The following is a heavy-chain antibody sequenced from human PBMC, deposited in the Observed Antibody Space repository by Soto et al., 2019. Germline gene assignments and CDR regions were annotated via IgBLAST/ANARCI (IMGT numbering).Heavy chain of an antibody. J-gene: IGHJ6*02. D-gene: IGHD1-7*01. Sequence: GGSLGLCCAGSRFAFSGSTIHGVRQASGEGLEWVGRIRSKANSYATAYAAAVKGRFIVSRDDSKTTSYLPRDSRKSEDTAMDDGFRENYCAYHGMDVWGQGTTVTVS. CDR2: IRSKANSYAT. CDR3: FRENYCAYHGMDV. V-gene: IGHV3-73*01. CDR1: RFAFSGST.